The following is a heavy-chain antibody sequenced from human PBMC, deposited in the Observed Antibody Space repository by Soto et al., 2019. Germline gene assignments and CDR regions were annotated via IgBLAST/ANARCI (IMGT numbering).Heavy chain of an antibody. CDR2: ISSSSSYI. V-gene: IGHV3-21*01. J-gene: IGHJ4*02. Sequence: EVQLVESGGGLVKPGGSLRLSCAASGFTFSSYSMNWVRQAPGKGLEWVSSISSSSSYIYYADSVKSRFTISRDNAKNSLYLQMNSRRAGDTAVYYCARGGYCSRTSCYLCYWCQGTLVTVSS. D-gene: IGHD2-2*03. CDR3: ARGGYCSRTSCYLCY. CDR1: GFTFSSYS.